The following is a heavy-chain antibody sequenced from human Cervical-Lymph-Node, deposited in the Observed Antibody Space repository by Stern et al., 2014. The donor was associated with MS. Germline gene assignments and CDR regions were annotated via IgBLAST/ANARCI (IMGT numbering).Heavy chain of an antibody. J-gene: IGHJ6*02. CDR1: GFTFSSYS. CDR3: ARVPTVSPFYYGMDV. D-gene: IGHD1-26*01. V-gene: IGHV3-48*02. CDR2: ISSSSSTI. Sequence: EVHLVESGGGLVQPGGSLRLSCAASGFTFSSYSMNWVRQAPGKGLEWVSYISSSSSTIYYADSVKGRFTISRDNAKNSLYLQMNSLRDEDTAVYYCARVPTVSPFYYGMDVWGQGTTVTVSS.